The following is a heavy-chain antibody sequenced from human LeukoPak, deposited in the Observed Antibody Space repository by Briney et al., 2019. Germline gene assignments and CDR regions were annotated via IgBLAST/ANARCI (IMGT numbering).Heavy chain of an antibody. CDR2: INWNGGST. CDR3: ARALYNWNDVVFNPIDY. J-gene: IGHJ4*02. CDR1: GFTFDDYG. D-gene: IGHD1-20*01. V-gene: IGHV3-20*04. Sequence: GGSLRLSCAASGFTFDDYGMSWVRQAPGKGLEWVSGINWNGGSTSYADSVKGRVTISRDNAKNPLDLQMNRLRAEDQALYYLARALYNWNDVVFNPIDYWGQGTLVTVSS.